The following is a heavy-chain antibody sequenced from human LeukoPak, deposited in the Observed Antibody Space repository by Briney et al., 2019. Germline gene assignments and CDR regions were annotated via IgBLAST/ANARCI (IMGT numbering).Heavy chain of an antibody. D-gene: IGHD3-10*01. CDR1: GGSISSYY. J-gene: IGHJ3*02. Sequence: SETLSLTCTVSGGSISSYYWSWIRQPPGKGLEWIGYIYYSGSTNYNPSLKSRVTISVDTSKNQFSLKLSSVTAADTAVYYCARAKPGSGYDAFVIWGQGTMVTVSS. V-gene: IGHV4-59*01. CDR3: ARAKPGSGYDAFVI. CDR2: IYYSGST.